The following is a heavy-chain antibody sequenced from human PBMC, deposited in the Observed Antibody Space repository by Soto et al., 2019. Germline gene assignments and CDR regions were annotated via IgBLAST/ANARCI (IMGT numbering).Heavy chain of an antibody. D-gene: IGHD1-1*01. Sequence: EVQLVDSGGGLVQPGGSLRLSCAAYGFTLRGYWMHWVRQAPGKGLVWVSRINSDGSSTSYADSVKGRFTISRDNAKNTLYLQMNSLRAEDTAVYYCAKDGRLGQFDYWGQGTLVTASS. CDR2: INSDGSST. CDR1: GFTLRGYW. J-gene: IGHJ4*02. CDR3: AKDGRLGQFDY. V-gene: IGHV3-74*01.